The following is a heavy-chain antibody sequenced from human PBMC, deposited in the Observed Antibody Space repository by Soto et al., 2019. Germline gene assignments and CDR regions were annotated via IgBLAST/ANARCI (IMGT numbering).Heavy chain of an antibody. V-gene: IGHV4-4*07. Sequence: QVQLQESGPGLVKPSETLSLTCAVSGVSIINNYWTWIRQPAGKGLEWLGRVYSSWRTTYNPSLKSRLTMSVDTSKNQFSLLLTSVTAADTAVYYCARREDTFDFWGQGMLVTVSS. CDR3: ARREDTFDF. CDR1: GVSIINNY. CDR2: VYSSWRT. J-gene: IGHJ4*02.